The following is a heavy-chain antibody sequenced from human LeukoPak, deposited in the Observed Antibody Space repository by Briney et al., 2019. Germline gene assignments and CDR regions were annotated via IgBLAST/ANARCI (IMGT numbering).Heavy chain of an antibody. J-gene: IGHJ4*02. V-gene: IGHV1-2*02. D-gene: IGHD3-3*01. CDR2: MNPNSGGT. CDR3: ATAFGVVDFDY. Sequence: ASVKVSCKASGYTFTSYDINWVRQATGQGLEWMGWMNPNSGGTNYAQKFQGRVTVARDTSISTAYMELSRLRSDDTAMYYCATAFGVVDFDYWGQGTLLTVSS. CDR1: GYTFTSYD.